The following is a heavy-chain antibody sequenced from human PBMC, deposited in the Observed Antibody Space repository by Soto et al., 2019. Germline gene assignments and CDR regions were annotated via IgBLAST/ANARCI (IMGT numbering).Heavy chain of an antibody. CDR1: GGSITGYY. V-gene: IGHV4-59*08. Sequence: SETLSLTCTVSGGSITGYYWSWIRLPPGKGLEWIGYIYYSGSTSHSPSLKSRVAISVDTSKNQFSLKLSSVTAADTAVYYCAGSSGYDLGEIDYWGQGTLVTVSS. D-gene: IGHD5-12*01. CDR3: AGSSGYDLGEIDY. CDR2: IYYSGST. J-gene: IGHJ4*02.